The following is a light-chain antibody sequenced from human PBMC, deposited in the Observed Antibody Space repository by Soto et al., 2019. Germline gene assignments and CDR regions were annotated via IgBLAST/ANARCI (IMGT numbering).Light chain of an antibody. V-gene: IGLV2-11*01. CDR1: SSDVGAYNF. CDR2: DVS. J-gene: IGLJ2*01. CDR3: CSYAGTYIPL. Sequence: QSALTQPRSVSGSPGQSVTISCTGTSSDVGAYNFVSWYQHNPGKAPKLMIFDVSARPSGVPDRFSGSKSANTASLTISGLQTEDEAYYYCCSYAGTYIPLFGGGTKLTVL.